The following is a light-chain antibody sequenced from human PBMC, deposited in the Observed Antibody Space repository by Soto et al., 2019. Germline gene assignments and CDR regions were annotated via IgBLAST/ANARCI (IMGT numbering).Light chain of an antibody. V-gene: IGKV4-1*01. CDR2: GAA. Sequence: LGEGEAFRCRSTPCLLYSSNNKNNFVWYQQKPGQPPKLLLSGAATREAAVPDRFIGSGCGREFTSTICSLRFPDDAVFYCLQDNDRPPLTIGGGTKVEIK. J-gene: IGKJ4*01. CDR3: LQDNDRPPLT. CDR1: PCLLYSSNNKNN.